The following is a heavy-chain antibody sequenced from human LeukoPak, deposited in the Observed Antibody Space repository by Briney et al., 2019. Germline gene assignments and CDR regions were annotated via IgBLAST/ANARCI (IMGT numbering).Heavy chain of an antibody. V-gene: IGHV4-34*01. D-gene: IGHD1-26*01. CDR3: ARARYSGSYLDY. CDR2: INHSGST. Sequence: SETLSLTCAVYGGSFSGYYWSSIRQPPGKGLEWIGEINHSGSTNYNPSLKSRVTISVDTSKNQFSLKLSSVTAADTAVYYCARARYSGSYLDYWGQGTLVTVSS. CDR1: GGSFSGYY. J-gene: IGHJ4*02.